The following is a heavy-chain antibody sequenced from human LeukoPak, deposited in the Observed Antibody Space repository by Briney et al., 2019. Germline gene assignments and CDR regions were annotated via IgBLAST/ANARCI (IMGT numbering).Heavy chain of an antibody. V-gene: IGHV4-39*01. J-gene: IGHJ4*02. Sequence: SETLSLTCTVSGGSISNSGFYWGWIRQPPGKGLEWTGNVYYSGSTYYNSSLKSRVTMSVDTSKNQFSLKLSSVTAADTAVYYCARFRRWLGYFDYWGQGTLVIVSS. CDR3: ARFRRWLGYFDY. D-gene: IGHD6-19*01. CDR2: VYYSGST. CDR1: GGSISNSGFY.